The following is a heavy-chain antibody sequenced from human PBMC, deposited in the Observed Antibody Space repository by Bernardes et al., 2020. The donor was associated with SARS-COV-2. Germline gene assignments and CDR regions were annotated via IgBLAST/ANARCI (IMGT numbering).Heavy chain of an antibody. Sequence: GGSLRPSCAASGFTFSTYSMNWVRQAPGKGLEWVSSISGSSRFINYADSVKGRFTVSRDNAKNSVYLQMNSLRAEDTAMYYCARRILRPVVALGLRPFDYWGQGALVTVSS. CDR3: ARRILRPVVALGLRPFDY. D-gene: IGHD2-2*01. CDR2: ISGSSRFI. J-gene: IGHJ4*02. CDR1: GFTFSTYS. V-gene: IGHV3-21*01.